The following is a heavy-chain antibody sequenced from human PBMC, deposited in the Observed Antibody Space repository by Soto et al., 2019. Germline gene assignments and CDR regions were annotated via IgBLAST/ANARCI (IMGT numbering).Heavy chain of an antibody. D-gene: IGHD3-3*01. J-gene: IGHJ4*02. CDR1: GFTFSNYD. CDR2: ISYDGSNK. Sequence: GGSLRLSCAASGFTFSNYDIHWVRQAPGKGLEWVAVISYDGSNKYYADSVKGRFTISRDNSKNTLYLQMNSLRAEDTAVYYCSKTPHPAFWTGSYFDYWGQGTLVTVSS. CDR3: SKTPHPAFWTGSYFDY. V-gene: IGHV3-30*18.